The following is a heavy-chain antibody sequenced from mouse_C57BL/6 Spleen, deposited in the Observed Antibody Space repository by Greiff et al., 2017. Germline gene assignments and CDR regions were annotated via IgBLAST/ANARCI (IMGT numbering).Heavy chain of an antibody. CDR3: ARPLIYYDYGAMDY. J-gene: IGHJ4*01. CDR2: ISSGSSTI. Sequence: EVQLVESGGGLVKPGGSLKLSCAASGFTFSDYGMHWVRQAPEKGLEWVAYISSGSSTIYYADTVKGRFTISRDNAKNTLFLQMTSLRSEDTAMYYCARPLIYYDYGAMDYWGQGTSVTVSS. CDR1: GFTFSDYG. V-gene: IGHV5-17*01. D-gene: IGHD2-1*01.